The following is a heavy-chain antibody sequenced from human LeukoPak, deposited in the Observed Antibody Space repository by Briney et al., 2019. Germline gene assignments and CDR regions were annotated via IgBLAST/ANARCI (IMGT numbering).Heavy chain of an antibody. D-gene: IGHD4-17*01. J-gene: IGHJ5*02. CDR2: INHSGST. Sequence: PSETLSLTCAVYGGSFSGHYWSWIRQPPGKGLEWIGEINHSGSTNYNPSLKSRVTISVDTSKSQFSLKLSSVTAADTVVYYCATNYGDYGNWFDPWGQGTLVTVSS. CDR3: ATNYGDYGNWFDP. V-gene: IGHV4-34*01. CDR1: GGSFSGHY.